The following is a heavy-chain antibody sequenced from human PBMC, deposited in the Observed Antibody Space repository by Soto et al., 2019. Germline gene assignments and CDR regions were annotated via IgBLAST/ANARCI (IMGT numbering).Heavy chain of an antibody. V-gene: IGHV1-69*01. CDR1: GGTFSSYA. Sequence: QVQLVQSGAEVKKPGSSVKVSCKASGGTFSSYAISWVRQAPGQGLEWMGGIIPIFGTANYAQKFQGRVTITAGESTSTAYMELSRLRSEDTAVYYCARGGRGIVLMVYAEGEYYYYGMDVWGQGTTVTVSS. D-gene: IGHD2-8*01. CDR3: ARGGRGIVLMVYAEGEYYYYGMDV. CDR2: IIPIFGTA. J-gene: IGHJ6*02.